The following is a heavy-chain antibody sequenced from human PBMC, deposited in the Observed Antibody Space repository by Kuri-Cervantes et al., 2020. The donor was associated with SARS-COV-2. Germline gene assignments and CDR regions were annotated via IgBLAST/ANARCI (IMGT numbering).Heavy chain of an antibody. CDR1: GFTVSTNY. D-gene: IGHD6-19*01. J-gene: IGHJ2*01. CDR2: IYSGGTT. V-gene: IGHV3-53*01. CDR3: ARAGYSTGWFPDWYFDL. Sequence: GGSLQTSFAASGFTVSTNYMSWVRQAPGKGLEWVSIIYSGGTTYYADSVKGRFTISRDNSKNTVNLQMNSLRGEDTALYYCARAGYSTGWFPDWYFDLWGRGTLVTVSS.